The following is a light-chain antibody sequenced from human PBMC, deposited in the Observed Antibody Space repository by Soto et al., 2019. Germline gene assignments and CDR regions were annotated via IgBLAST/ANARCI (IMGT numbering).Light chain of an antibody. Sequence: DIQMTQSPSTLSASVGDRVIITCRASQSISSWLAWYQQKPGKAPNLLIYKASTLESGVPSRFSGSGSGTEFTLTISSLQPDDSATYYCLQDINYPWTFGQGTKVDIK. CDR2: KAS. V-gene: IGKV1-5*03. J-gene: IGKJ1*01. CDR3: LQDINYPWT. CDR1: QSISSW.